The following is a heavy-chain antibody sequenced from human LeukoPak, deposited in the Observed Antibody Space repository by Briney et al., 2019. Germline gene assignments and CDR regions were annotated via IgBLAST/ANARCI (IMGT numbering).Heavy chain of an antibody. Sequence: ASVNVSCKASGGTFSSYAISWVRQAPGQGLEWMGGIIPIFGTANYAQKFQGRVTITADESTSTAYMELSSLRSEDTAVYYCARDVSIAAAGTRYFDYWGQGTLVTVSS. J-gene: IGHJ4*02. D-gene: IGHD6-13*01. CDR3: ARDVSIAAAGTRYFDY. CDR1: GGTFSSYA. CDR2: IIPIFGTA. V-gene: IGHV1-69*13.